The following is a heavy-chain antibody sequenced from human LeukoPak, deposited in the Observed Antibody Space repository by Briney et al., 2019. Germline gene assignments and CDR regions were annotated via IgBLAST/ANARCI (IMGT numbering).Heavy chain of an antibody. CDR1: GFPFSSYW. V-gene: IGHV3-7*03. CDR3: ARDSRIQLWRD. Sequence: GGSLILSCAASGFPFSSYWMSWGRQAPGKGLEWVANIKQDGSEKYHVDSVKGRFTISRDNAKNSLYLQMNSLRAEDTAVYYCARDSRIQLWRDWGQGTLVTVSS. J-gene: IGHJ4*02. D-gene: IGHD5-18*01. CDR2: IKQDGSEK.